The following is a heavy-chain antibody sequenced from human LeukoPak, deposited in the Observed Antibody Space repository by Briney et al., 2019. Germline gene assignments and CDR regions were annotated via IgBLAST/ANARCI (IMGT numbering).Heavy chain of an antibody. V-gene: IGHV4-59*08. CDR1: GVSISSYY. D-gene: IGHD5-12*01. Sequence: SETLSLTCTVSGVSISSYYWSWIRQPPGKGLEWIGYIYYSGSTNYNPSLKSRVTISVDTSKNQFSLKLSSVTAADTAVYYCARRVVATPKDAFDIWGQGTMVTVSS. J-gene: IGHJ3*02. CDR2: IYYSGST. CDR3: ARRVVATPKDAFDI.